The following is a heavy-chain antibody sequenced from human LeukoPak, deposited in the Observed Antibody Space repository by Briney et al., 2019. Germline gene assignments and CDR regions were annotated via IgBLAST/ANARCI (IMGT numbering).Heavy chain of an antibody. CDR2: INPNSGDT. CDR1: GCSLTGYY. V-gene: IGHV1-2*02. D-gene: IGHD6-13*01. Sequence: PGVSVKVSCKASGCSLTGYYMHWLRQAPGQGLEWMGWINPNSGDTGYAQKFQGRVTMTRDMSISTIYMELTRLRSDDTALYYCARWDGYSSSPDYWGQGTLVTVSS. J-gene: IGHJ4*02. CDR3: ARWDGYSSSPDY.